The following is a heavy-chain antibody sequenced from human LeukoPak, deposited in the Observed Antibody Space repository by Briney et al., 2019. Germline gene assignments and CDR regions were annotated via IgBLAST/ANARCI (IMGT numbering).Heavy chain of an antibody. CDR3: AKNTVLMVYAFDL. CDR2: IIPIFGTA. J-gene: IGHJ5*02. D-gene: IGHD2-8*01. V-gene: IGHV1-69*13. CDR1: GGTFSSDA. Sequence: GGSVRVSCKASGGTFSSDAISWGREAPGEGGEWVGGIIPIFGTANYAQKFQGRVTITADESTSTAYLELRSLRSEDTAVYYCAKNTVLMVYAFDLWGQGTLVTVSS.